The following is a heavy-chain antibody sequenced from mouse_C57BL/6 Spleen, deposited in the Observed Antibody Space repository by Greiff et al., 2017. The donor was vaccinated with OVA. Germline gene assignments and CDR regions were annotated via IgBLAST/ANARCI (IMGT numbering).Heavy chain of an antibody. CDR3: ARGDGNSPSY. CDR2: IHPNSGNT. CDR1: GYTFTSYW. V-gene: IGHV1-64*01. D-gene: IGHD2-1*01. J-gene: IGHJ2*01. Sequence: QVQLQQPGAELVKPGASVKLSCKASGYTFTSYWMHWVKQRPGQGLEWIGMIHPNSGNTNYNEKFKSKATLTVDKSSSTAYMQLSSLTSEDSAVYYCARGDGNSPSYWGQGTTLTVSS.